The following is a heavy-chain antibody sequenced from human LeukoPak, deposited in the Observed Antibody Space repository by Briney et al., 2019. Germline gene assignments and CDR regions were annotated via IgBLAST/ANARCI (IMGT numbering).Heavy chain of an antibody. CDR2: ISGSGGST. Sequence: PGGSLRLSCAASGFTFSSYAMSWVRQAPGKGLGWVSAISGSGGSTYYAGSVKGRFTISRDNSKNTLYLQMNSLRAEDTAVYYCAKGASRGLRFSEWFNNWFDPWGQGTLVTVSS. V-gene: IGHV3-23*01. CDR1: GFTFSSYA. J-gene: IGHJ5*02. CDR3: AKGASRGLRFSEWFNNWFDP. D-gene: IGHD3-3*01.